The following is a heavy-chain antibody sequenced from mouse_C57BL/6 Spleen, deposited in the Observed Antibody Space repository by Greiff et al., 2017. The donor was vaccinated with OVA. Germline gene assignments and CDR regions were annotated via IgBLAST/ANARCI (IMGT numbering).Heavy chain of an antibody. CDR3: ARSNFYYAMDY. J-gene: IGHJ4*01. Sequence: QVQLKQPGTELVKPGASVKLSCKASGYTFTSYWMHWVKQRPGQGLEWIGNINPSNGGTNFNEKFKSKATLTVDKSSSTAYMQLSSLTSEDSAVYYCARSNFYYAMDYWGQGTSVTVSS. CDR2: INPSNGGT. D-gene: IGHD4-1*01. CDR1: GYTFTSYW. V-gene: IGHV1-53*01.